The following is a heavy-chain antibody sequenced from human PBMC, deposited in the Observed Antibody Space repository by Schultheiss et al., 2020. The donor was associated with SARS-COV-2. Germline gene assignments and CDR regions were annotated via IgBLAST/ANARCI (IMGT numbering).Heavy chain of an antibody. D-gene: IGHD2-15*01. Sequence: GGSLRLSCAASGFTVSSNYMSWVRQAPGKGLEWVSVIYSGGSTYYADSVKGRFTISRDNSKNTLYLQMNSLRAEDTAVYYCAKAKVVNDAFDIWGQGTMVTVSS. J-gene: IGHJ3*02. CDR1: GFTVSSNY. CDR2: IYSGGST. CDR3: AKAKVVNDAFDI. V-gene: IGHV3-53*01.